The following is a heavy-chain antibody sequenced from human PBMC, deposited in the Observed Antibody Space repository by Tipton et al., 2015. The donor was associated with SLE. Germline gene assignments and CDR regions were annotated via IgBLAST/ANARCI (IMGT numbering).Heavy chain of an antibody. D-gene: IGHD6-19*01. CDR3: ARDRDSSGWYRNFDI. J-gene: IGHJ3*02. Sequence: TLSLTCAVYGGSFSGYYWSWIRRPPGKGLEWIGYIYYSGSTNYNPSLKSRVTISVDTSKNQFSLKLSSVTAADTAVYYCARDRDSSGWYRNFDIWGQGTMVTVSS. V-gene: IGHV4-34*09. CDR1: GGSFSGYY. CDR2: IYYSGST.